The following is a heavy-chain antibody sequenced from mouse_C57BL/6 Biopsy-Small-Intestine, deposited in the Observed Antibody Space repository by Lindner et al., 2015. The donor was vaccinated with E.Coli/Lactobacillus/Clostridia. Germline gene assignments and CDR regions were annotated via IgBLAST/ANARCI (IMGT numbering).Heavy chain of an antibody. CDR2: IIPVIDMT. D-gene: IGHD1-1*01. V-gene: IGHV1-74*01. Sequence: SVKVSCKASGDTFSTYTITWLRQAPGQGLEWMGRIIPVIDMTNYAHKFEGRVTITADKSTSTAYMELNSLTSDDTAVYYCARGRRSAAAGYFDYWGQGTLVTVSS. J-gene: IGHJ2*01. CDR3: ARGRRSAAAGYFDY. CDR1: GDTFSTYT.